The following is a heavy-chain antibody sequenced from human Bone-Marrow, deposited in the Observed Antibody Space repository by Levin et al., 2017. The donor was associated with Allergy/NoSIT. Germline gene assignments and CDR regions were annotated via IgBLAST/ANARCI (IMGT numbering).Heavy chain of an antibody. CDR2: IYPGDSDT. CDR1: GYSFSSSW. J-gene: IGHJ4*02. CDR3: ARRAMTVEYFDF. Sequence: GASVKVSCKVSGYSFSSSWIGWVRQMPGKGLEWMGSIYPGDSDTRYSPSFQGQVTISADKSVTTAYLKWSSLKVSDTAIYYCARRAMTVEYFDFWGQGTLVTVSS. V-gene: IGHV5-51*03. D-gene: IGHD6-19*01.